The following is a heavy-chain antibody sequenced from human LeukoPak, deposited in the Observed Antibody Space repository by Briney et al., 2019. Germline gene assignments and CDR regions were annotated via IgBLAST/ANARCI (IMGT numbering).Heavy chain of an antibody. CDR3: AKDQSPGSSSWFYFDY. Sequence: GGSLRLSCAASGFTFDDYAMHWVRHAPGKGLEWVSGISWNSGSIGYADSVKGRFTISRDNAKNSLYLQMNSLRAEDTALYYCAKDQSPGSSSWFYFDYWGQGTLVTVSS. V-gene: IGHV3-9*01. CDR1: GFTFDDYA. D-gene: IGHD6-13*01. J-gene: IGHJ4*02. CDR2: ISWNSGSI.